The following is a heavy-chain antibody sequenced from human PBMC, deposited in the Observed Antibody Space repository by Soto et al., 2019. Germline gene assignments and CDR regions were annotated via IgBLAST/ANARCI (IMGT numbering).Heavy chain of an antibody. V-gene: IGHV3-48*02. CDR1: GFTFSSYS. D-gene: IGHD1-26*01. J-gene: IGHJ4*02. Sequence: GGSLRLSCAASGFTFSSYSMNWARQAPGKGLEWVSYISSSGSTTYYADSVRGRFTISRDNAKNSLFLQMNSLRDEDTAVYYCARDGTGSYYTDYWGQGTLVTVSS. CDR3: ARDGTGSYYTDY. CDR2: ISSSGSTT.